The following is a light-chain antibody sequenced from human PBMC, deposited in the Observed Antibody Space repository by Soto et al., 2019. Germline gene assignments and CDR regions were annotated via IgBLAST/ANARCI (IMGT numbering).Light chain of an antibody. J-gene: IGKJ1*01. CDR1: QSISSW. Sequence: DIQMTQSPSTLSASVGDRVTITCRASQSISSWLAWYQQKPGKAPKLLIYEGSILDSGVPSRFSGSGSGTEFSLAISSLQPDDFATYYCQQYHAYSWTFGQGTKVDNK. CDR3: QQYHAYSWT. CDR2: EGS. V-gene: IGKV1-5*01.